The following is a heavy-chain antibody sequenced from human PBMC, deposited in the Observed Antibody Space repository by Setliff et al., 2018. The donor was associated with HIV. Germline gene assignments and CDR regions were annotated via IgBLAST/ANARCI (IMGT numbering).Heavy chain of an antibody. J-gene: IGHJ1*01. CDR2: ISSSSSYI. CDR1: GFTFSSYG. V-gene: IGHV3-21*03. D-gene: IGHD3-16*01. CDR3: GNKGGQV. Sequence: PGGSLRLSCVASGFTFSSYGMTWVRQAPGKGLEWVSSISSSSSYIYYADSVKGRFSISRDRSRNTVSLQMISLRVEDTAMYYCGNKGGQVWGPGTLVTVSS.